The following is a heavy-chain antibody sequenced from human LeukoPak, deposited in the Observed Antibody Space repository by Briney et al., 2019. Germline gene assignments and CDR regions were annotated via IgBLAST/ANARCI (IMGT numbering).Heavy chain of an antibody. CDR3: ARIYCSSTSCYASDY. Sequence: ASVKVSCKASGYTFTSHGISWVRQAPGQGLEWMGWISVYNGNTNYAQKLQGRVTMTTDTSTNTAYMELRSLRSDDTAVYYCARIYCSSTSCYASDYWGQGTLVTVSS. D-gene: IGHD2-2*01. CDR2: ISVYNGNT. V-gene: IGHV1-18*01. CDR1: GYTFTSHG. J-gene: IGHJ4*02.